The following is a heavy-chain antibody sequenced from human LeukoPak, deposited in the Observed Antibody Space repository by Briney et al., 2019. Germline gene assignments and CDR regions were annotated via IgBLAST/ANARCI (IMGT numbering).Heavy chain of an antibody. CDR2: IKQDGSEK. D-gene: IGHD3-10*01. CDR3: AKDIHITMVRGADY. J-gene: IGHJ4*02. V-gene: IGHV3-7*03. CDR1: GFTFSSYW. Sequence: GGSLRLSCAASGFTFSSYWMSWVRQAPGKGLEWVANIKQDGSEKYYVDSVKGRFTISRDNSKNTLYLQMNSLRAEDTAVYYCAKDIHITMVRGADYWGQGTLVTVSS.